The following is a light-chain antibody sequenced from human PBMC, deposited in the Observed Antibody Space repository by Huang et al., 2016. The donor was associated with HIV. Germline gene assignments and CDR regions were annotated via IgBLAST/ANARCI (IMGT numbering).Light chain of an antibody. CDR2: AAS. CDR1: QAIAKS. V-gene: IGKV1-NL1*01. J-gene: IGKJ2*01. Sequence: DIQMTQSPSSLSASVRNRVTITCRASQAIAKSLALYQQKPGKAPKLLLYAASRLESGVPSRCSGSGAGTEYTLTISSLQPEDFATYYCQQYHSTPYTFGQGTKLEIK. CDR3: QQYHSTPYT.